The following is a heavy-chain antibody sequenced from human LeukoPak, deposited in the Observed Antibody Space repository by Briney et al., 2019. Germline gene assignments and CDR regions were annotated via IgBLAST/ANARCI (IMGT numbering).Heavy chain of an antibody. J-gene: IGHJ4*02. CDR3: ARGFFNFED. CDR2: IYSGGDT. Sequence: GGSLRLSCAASGFSVGGYYMSWVRQAPGRGLEWVSVIYSGGDTSYADSVKGRFTVSRDSAKNTVDLHMNGLRPEDTAFYYCARGFFNFEDWGRGTLVTVSS. CDR1: GFSVGGYY. D-gene: IGHD3-3*01. V-gene: IGHV3-66*02.